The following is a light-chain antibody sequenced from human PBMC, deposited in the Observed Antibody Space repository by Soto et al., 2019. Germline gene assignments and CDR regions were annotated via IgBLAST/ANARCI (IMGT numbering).Light chain of an antibody. J-gene: IGLJ2*01. V-gene: IGLV2-14*01. CDR2: EVS. Sequence: QSVLTQPASVSGSPGQSITISCTGSSSDVGGYKYVSWYQQHPGKAPKLLIFEVSNRPSGVSNRFSGSKSGNTASLTISGLEAEDVADYYCNSYASTTTLIFGGGTKVTVL. CDR1: SSDVGGYKY. CDR3: NSYASTTTLI.